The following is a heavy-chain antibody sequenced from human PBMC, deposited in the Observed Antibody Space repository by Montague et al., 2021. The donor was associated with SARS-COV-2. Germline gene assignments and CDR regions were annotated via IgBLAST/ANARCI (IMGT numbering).Heavy chain of an antibody. J-gene: IGHJ4*02. D-gene: IGHD7-27*01. Sequence: SLRLSCAASGIPFSNYWIHWVRQAPGEGPVWVSRISPDGSMTRYADFVKGRFAISRDIAKDTGFLEMNSLRADDTALYYCARDYDWGTGYWGQGTMVIVSS. V-gene: IGHV3-74*01. CDR1: GIPFSNYW. CDR2: ISPDGSMT. CDR3: ARDYDWGTGY.